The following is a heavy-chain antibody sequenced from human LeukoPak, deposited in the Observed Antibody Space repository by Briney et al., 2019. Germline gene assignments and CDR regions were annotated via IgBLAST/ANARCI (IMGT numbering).Heavy chain of an antibody. Sequence: PGGSLRLSCAASGFTFSSYAMHWVRQAPGKGLEYVSAISSNGGSTYYANSVKGRFTISRDNSKNTLYLQMGSLRPEDTAVYYCARVIPNGDPFDFWGQGTLVTVSS. CDR3: ARVIPNGDPFDF. V-gene: IGHV3-64*01. D-gene: IGHD4-17*01. CDR2: ISSNGGST. J-gene: IGHJ4*02. CDR1: GFTFSSYA.